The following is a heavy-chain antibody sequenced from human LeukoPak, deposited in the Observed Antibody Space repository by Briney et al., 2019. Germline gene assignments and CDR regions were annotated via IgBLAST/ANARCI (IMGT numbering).Heavy chain of an antibody. CDR2: INPNSGGT. D-gene: IGHD6-6*01. CDR1: GYTFTGYY. J-gene: IGHJ6*03. V-gene: IGHV1-2*02. Sequence: AASVKVSCKASGYTFTGYYMHWVRQAPGQGLEWMGWINPNSGGTNYAQKFQGRVTMTRDTSISTAYMELSRLRSDDTAVYYCARVIAARPRYYYYMDVWGKGTTVTVSS. CDR3: ARVIAARPRYYYYMDV.